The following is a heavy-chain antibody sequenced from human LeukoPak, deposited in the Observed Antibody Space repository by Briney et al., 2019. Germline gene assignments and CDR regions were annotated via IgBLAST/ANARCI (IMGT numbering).Heavy chain of an antibody. Sequence: PSDTLSLTCAVSGYSISSSNWWGWIRQPPGKGLEWIGYIYYSGSTYYNPSLKSRVTMSVDTSKNQFSLYLNSVTAADTAVYYCARHGGYIYLNWFDPWGQGTLVTVSS. CDR3: ARHGGYIYLNWFDP. J-gene: IGHJ5*01. CDR2: IYYSGST. D-gene: IGHD5-18*01. CDR1: GYSISSSNW. V-gene: IGHV4-28*01.